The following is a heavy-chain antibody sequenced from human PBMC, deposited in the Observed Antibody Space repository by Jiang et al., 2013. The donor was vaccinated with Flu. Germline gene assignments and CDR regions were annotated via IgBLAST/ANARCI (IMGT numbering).Heavy chain of an antibody. J-gene: IGHJ4*02. CDR2: MSGSGSTT. D-gene: IGHD1-26*01. V-gene: IGHV3-23*01. CDR3: VKYRGALVRXYYFDR. CDR1: GLPFRNFA. Sequence: VQLLESGGGLVQPGGSLRLSCAASGLPFRNFAMSWVRQAPGTGLEWVSFMSGSGSTTYYADSVKGRFTISRDNSKNTLYLQMSSLRAEDTALYYCVKYRGALVRXYYFDRWGQGTLVTVSS.